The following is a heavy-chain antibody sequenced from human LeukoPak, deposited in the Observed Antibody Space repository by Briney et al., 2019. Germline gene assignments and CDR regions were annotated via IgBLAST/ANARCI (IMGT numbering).Heavy chain of an antibody. CDR3: AKDLAVASHGLNV. CDR2: ISSSGSTI. D-gene: IGHD6-6*01. J-gene: IGHJ6*02. CDR1: GFTFSDYY. Sequence: GGSLRLSCAASGFTFSDYYMSWIRQAPGKGLEWVSYISSSGSTIYYADSVKGRFTISRDNAKNSLYLQMNSLRAEDTALYYCAKDLAVASHGLNVWGQGTTVTVSS. V-gene: IGHV3-11*01.